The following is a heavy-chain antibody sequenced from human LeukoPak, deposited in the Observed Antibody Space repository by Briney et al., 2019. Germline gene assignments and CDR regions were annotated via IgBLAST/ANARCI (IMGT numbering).Heavy chain of an antibody. CDR1: GVSISSGSYY. J-gene: IGHJ4*02. V-gene: IGHV4-61*02. Sequence: PSETLFLTCTVSGVSISSGSYYWSWIRQPAGRGLEWIGRIYTSGSTNYNPSLKSRVTISLDTSKNQFSLKLSSVTAADTAVYYCARDRSSSGYFDYWGQGTLVTVSS. D-gene: IGHD6-13*01. CDR2: IYTSGST. CDR3: ARDRSSSGYFDY.